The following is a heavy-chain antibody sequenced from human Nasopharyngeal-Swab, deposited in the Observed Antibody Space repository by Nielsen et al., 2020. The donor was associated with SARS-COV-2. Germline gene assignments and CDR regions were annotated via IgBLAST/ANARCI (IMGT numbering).Heavy chain of an antibody. CDR1: GDSVSSSSAA. Sequence: QTLSLTRAISGDSVSSSSAAWNWIRQSPSRGLEWLGRTYYRSKWYNDYAVSVKSRITINPDTSKNQFSLHLNSVTPEDTAVYYCARARGAYGDYYYYYYTDVWGKGTTVTVSS. V-gene: IGHV6-1*01. J-gene: IGHJ6*03. CDR2: TYYRSKWYN. CDR3: ARARGAYGDYYYYYYTDV. D-gene: IGHD4-17*01.